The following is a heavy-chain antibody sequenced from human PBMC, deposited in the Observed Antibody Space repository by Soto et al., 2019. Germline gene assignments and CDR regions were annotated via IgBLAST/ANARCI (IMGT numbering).Heavy chain of an antibody. D-gene: IGHD5-18*01. CDR1: GGTFSSHP. CDR3: TRGGYKEGRPANFES. J-gene: IGHJ4*02. Sequence: QVQLVQSGAEVKKPGSSVKVSCKASGGTFSSHPITWVRQAPGQGLEWMGGMSPFSDTTNYAQKCQGRVTISADETTSNFYMELSSLRSDATAVYDCTRGGYKEGRPANFESWGQGTLVTVSS. V-gene: IGHV1-69*01. CDR2: MSPFSDTT.